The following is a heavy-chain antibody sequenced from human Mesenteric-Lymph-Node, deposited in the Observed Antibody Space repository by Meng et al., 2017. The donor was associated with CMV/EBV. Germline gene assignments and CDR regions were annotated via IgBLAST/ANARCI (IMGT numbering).Heavy chain of an antibody. CDR1: GSIDNGGYY. J-gene: IGHJ4*02. D-gene: IGHD3-22*01. CDR3: ARAQYHYDSTAYFEY. V-gene: IGHV4-31*02. Sequence: GSIDNGGYYWCWILPLPGKGLEWIGYIYSSVTTSSNPSLKSRVTISVDTSEKQFSLKLTSVTAADTAVYYCARAQYHYDSTAYFEYWGQGALVTVSS. CDR2: IYSSVTT.